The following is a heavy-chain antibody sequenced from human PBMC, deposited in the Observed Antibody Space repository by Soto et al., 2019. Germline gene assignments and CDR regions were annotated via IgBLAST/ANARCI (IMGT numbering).Heavy chain of an antibody. V-gene: IGHV1-3*01. CDR2: INAADGDT. Sequence: QVQLVQSGAELKKPGASVKISCETSGYRFSTSGIHWLRQAPGQSLEWMGWINAADGDTKYSQKFQGRVTLSRDTSAGTAYMELSSLTSEDTSIYYGARYSPRVQRPSTGWFDPWGQGTVVTVSS. J-gene: IGHJ5*02. CDR3: ARYSPRVQRPSTGWFDP. D-gene: IGHD1-1*01. CDR1: GYRFSTSG.